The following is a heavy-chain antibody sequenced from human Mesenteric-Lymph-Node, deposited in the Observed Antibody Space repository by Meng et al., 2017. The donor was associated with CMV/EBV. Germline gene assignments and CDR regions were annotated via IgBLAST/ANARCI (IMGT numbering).Heavy chain of an antibody. Sequence: GESLKISCAASGFTFSDYYMSWIRQAPGKGLEWVSYISSSGSTIYYADSVKGRFTISRDNAKNSLYLQMNSLRAEDTAVYYCAGGRGELLDVDYWGQGTLVTVSS. CDR3: AGGRGELLDVDY. D-gene: IGHD1-26*01. V-gene: IGHV3-11*01. CDR2: ISSSGSTI. J-gene: IGHJ4*02. CDR1: GFTFSDYY.